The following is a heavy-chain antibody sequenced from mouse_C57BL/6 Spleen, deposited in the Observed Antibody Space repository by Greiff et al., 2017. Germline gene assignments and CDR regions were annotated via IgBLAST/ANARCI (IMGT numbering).Heavy chain of an antibody. CDR1: GYSITSGYY. Sequence: DVHLVESGPGLVKPSQSLSLTCSVTGYSITSGYYWNWIRQFPGNKLEWMGYISYDGSNNYNPSLKNRISITRDTSKNQFFLKLNSVTTEDTATYYCARGPRDFDYWGQGTTLTVSS. CDR3: ARGPRDFDY. CDR2: ISYDGSN. J-gene: IGHJ2*01. V-gene: IGHV3-6*01.